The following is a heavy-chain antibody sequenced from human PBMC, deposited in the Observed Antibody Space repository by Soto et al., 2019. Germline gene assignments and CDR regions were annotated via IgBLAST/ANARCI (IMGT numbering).Heavy chain of an antibody. CDR3: ARLGAGTSLYYYYGMDV. CDR1: GGSISSSSYY. D-gene: IGHD6-19*01. Sequence: SETLSLTCTVSGGSISSSSYYWGWIRQPPGKGLEWIGSIYYSGSTYYNPSLKSRVTISVDTSKNQFSLKLSSVTAADTAVYYCARLGAGTSLYYYYGMDVWGQGNTVTVSS. V-gene: IGHV4-39*01. J-gene: IGHJ6*02. CDR2: IYYSGST.